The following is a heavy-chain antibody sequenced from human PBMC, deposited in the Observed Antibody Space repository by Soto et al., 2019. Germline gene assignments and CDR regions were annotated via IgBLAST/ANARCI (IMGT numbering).Heavy chain of an antibody. Sequence: EVQLLESGGGLVQPGGSLRLSCAASGFTFSSYAMSWVRQAPGKGLEWVSAISGSGGSTYYADSVKGRFTISRDNSKNTLYLQMNSLSAEDTALYYCAKDLTPYDSSGYYFYWGRGTLVTVCS. CDR3: AKDLTPYDSSGYYFY. CDR1: GFTFSSYA. J-gene: IGHJ4*02. CDR2: ISGSGGST. D-gene: IGHD3-22*01. V-gene: IGHV3-23*01.